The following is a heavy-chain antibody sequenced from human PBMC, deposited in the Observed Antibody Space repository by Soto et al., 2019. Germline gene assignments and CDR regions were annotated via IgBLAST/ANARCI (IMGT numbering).Heavy chain of an antibody. CDR3: ARFNDYDILTGYSQPGY. Sequence: GGSLRLSCAASGFTFSSYSMNWVRQAPGKGLEWVSSISSSSSYIYYADSVKGRFTISRDNAKNSLYLQMNSLRAEDTAVYYCARFNDYDILTGYSQPGYWGQGTLVTVSS. CDR1: GFTFSSYS. J-gene: IGHJ4*02. CDR2: ISSSSSYI. D-gene: IGHD3-9*01. V-gene: IGHV3-21*01.